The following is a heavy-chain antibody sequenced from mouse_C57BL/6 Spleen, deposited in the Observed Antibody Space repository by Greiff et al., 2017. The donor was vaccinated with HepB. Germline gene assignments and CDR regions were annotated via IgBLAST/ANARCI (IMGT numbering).Heavy chain of an antibody. V-gene: IGHV1-64*01. J-gene: IGHJ4*01. CDR2: IHPNSGST. CDR1: GYTFTSYW. CDR3: EREEDHDAMGD. Sequence: VQLQQPGAELVKPGASVKLSCKASGYTFTSYWMHWVKQRPGQGLEWIGMIHPNSGSTNYNEKFKSKATLTVDKSSSTAYMQLSSLTSEDSAVYLCEREEDHDAMGDGGQGTSVPVFS.